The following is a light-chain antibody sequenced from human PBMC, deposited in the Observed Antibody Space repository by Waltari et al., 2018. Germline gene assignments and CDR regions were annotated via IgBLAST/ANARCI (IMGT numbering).Light chain of an antibody. J-gene: IGLJ2*01. CDR3: QVWDSTSDHVV. CDR1: NTEDKS. CDR2: DDS. Sequence: YVLTQPPSVSVAPGQTAKLTCGGDNTEDKSVTWYKQRPGPAPVLVVYDDSDRPSGIPGRFSGSNSGKATLTISRVEAGDEADYYCQVWDSTSDHVVFGGGTKLTVL. V-gene: IGLV3-21*02.